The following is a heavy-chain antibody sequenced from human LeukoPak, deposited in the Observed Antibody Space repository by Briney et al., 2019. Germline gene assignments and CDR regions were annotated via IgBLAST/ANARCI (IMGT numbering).Heavy chain of an antibody. CDR1: GYTFTSYD. V-gene: IGHV1-8*01. D-gene: IGHD3-22*01. CDR2: MNPNSGNT. CDR3: AVYDCSGYYYSNDAFDI. Sequence: ASVKVSCKASGYTFTSYDINWVRQATGQGLEWMGWMNPNSGNTGYAQKFQGRVTMTRNTSISTAYMELSSLRSEDTAVYYCAVYDCSGYYYSNDAFDIWGQGTMVTVSS. J-gene: IGHJ3*02.